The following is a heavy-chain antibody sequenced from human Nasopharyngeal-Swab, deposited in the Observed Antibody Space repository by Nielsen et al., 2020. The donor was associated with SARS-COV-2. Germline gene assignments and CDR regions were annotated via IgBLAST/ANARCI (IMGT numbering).Heavy chain of an antibody. CDR2: ISYDRSNK. V-gene: IGHV3-30*18. D-gene: IGHD2-21*01. CDR3: AKDQSINWFDP. Sequence: VRQAPGKGLEWVAVISYDRSNKYYADSVKGRFTISRDNSKNTLYLQMNSLRAEDTAVYYCAKDQSINWFDPWGRGTLVTVSS. J-gene: IGHJ5*02.